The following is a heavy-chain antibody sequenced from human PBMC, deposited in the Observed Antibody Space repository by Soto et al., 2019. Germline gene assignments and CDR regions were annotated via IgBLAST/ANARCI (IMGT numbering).Heavy chain of an antibody. CDR2: INPHGGST. J-gene: IGHJ5*02. CDR1: RYTFTSYY. CDR3: ARSSGGNFGIIIEGNNWFAP. V-gene: IGHV1-46*01. D-gene: IGHD1-26*01. Sequence: ASVKVPCKAPRYTFTSYYINWVRQAPGQGLEWMGVINPHGGSTAYAQKFKGRVTLTRDTSASTVYMEVSSLTSEDKAMYYCARSSGGNFGIIIEGNNWFAPLGQGTLVIVSS.